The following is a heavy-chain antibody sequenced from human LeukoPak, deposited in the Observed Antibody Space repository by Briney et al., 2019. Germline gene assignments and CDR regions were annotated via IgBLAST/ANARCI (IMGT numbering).Heavy chain of an antibody. J-gene: IGHJ4*02. Sequence: GGSLRLSCAASGFTFNNYAMSWVRQPPGKGLEWVSTIGESGSSTYYADSVKGRFTISRDNSKNTQYLQMNSLRAEDTAVYHCAKRSGNNPLYYFDYWGQGTLVTVSS. CDR2: IGESGSST. D-gene: IGHD4-23*01. CDR3: AKRSGNNPLYYFDY. CDR1: GFTFNNYA. V-gene: IGHV3-23*01.